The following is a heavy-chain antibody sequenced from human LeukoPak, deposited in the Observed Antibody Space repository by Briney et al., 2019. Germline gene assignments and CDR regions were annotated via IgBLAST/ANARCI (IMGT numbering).Heavy chain of an antibody. V-gene: IGHV3-53*01. D-gene: IGHD7-27*01. J-gene: IGHJ4*02. Sequence: GGSLRLSCAASGFTVSSNYMSWVRQAPGKGLEWISVIYSGGSAYYADSVKGRFTISRDNSKNTLYLQVNSLRAEDTAVYYCLGTTDYWGQGTLVTVSS. CDR2: IYSGGSA. CDR3: LGTTDY. CDR1: GFTVSSNY.